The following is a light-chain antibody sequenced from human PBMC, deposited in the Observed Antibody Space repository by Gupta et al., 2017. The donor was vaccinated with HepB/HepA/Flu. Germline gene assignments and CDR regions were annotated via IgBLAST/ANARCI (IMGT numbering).Light chain of an antibody. CDR1: LYISSR. J-gene: IGKJ1*01. V-gene: IGKV1-5*03. CDR2: KTS. CDR3: HRYTTDTLT. Sequence: EIQMTQSPSALTASAGDSVTSTCRASLYISSRLAWYQQKPGKAPNLLNYKTSTLQSGVPSRFSGSGSEIEFTLTIISLQPVDFATCYYHRYTTDTLTFGQGTKVEIK.